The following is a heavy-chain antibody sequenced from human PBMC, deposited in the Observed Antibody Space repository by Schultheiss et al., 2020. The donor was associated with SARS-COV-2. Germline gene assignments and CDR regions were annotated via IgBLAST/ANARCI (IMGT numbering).Heavy chain of an antibody. J-gene: IGHJ4*02. V-gene: IGHV4-59*08. CDR1: GGSISSYY. D-gene: IGHD6-19*01. Sequence: SETLSLTCTVSGGSISSYYWSWIRQHPGKGLEWIGYIYYSGSTNYNPSLKSRVTISVDTSKNQFSLKLSSVTAADTAVYYCAREVAGTLWFDYWGRGTLVTVSS. CDR2: IYYSGST. CDR3: AREVAGTLWFDY.